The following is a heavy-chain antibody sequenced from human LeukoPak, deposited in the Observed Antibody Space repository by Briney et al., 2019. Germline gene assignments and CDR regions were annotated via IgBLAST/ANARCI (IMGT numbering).Heavy chain of an antibody. J-gene: IGHJ6*03. V-gene: IGHV3-21*01. Sequence: GGSLRLSCAASGFTFSSYSMNWVRQAPGKGLEWVSSISSSSSYIYYADSGKGRFTISRDNAKNSLYLRMNSLRAEDTAVYYCASHPPPSAYDFWSGYYSEGYYYYYYYMDVWGKGTTVTVSS. D-gene: IGHD3-3*01. CDR2: ISSSSSYI. CDR1: GFTFSSYS. CDR3: ASHPPPSAYDFWSGYYSEGYYYYYYYMDV.